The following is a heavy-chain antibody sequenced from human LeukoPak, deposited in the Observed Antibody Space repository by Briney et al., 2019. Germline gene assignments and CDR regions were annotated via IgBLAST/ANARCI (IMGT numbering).Heavy chain of an antibody. CDR3: AKDVGSFSSSYFDY. Sequence: GGSLRLSCAASGFTFRNYVIHWVRQAPGKGLEWVAVTSSDLNVKLYADSVKGRFTISRDNSKNTLYLQMNSLRAEDTAVYYCAKDVGSFSSSYFDYWGQGTLVTVSS. V-gene: IGHV3-30*18. CDR1: GFTFRNYV. D-gene: IGHD6-6*01. CDR2: TSSDLNVK. J-gene: IGHJ4*02.